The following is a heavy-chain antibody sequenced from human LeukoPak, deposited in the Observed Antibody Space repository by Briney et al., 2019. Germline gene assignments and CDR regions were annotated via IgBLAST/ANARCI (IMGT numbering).Heavy chain of an antibody. Sequence: GGSLRLSCAASGFTFSSYSMNWVRQAPGKGLEWVSSISSSSSYIYYADSVKGRFTISRDNAKNSLYLQMNSLRAEDTAVYYCARDVEGDIVVVPAAAEAFDYWGQGTLVTVSS. CDR3: ARDVEGDIVVVPAAAEAFDY. D-gene: IGHD2-2*01. CDR2: ISSSSSYI. CDR1: GFTFSSYS. J-gene: IGHJ4*02. V-gene: IGHV3-21*01.